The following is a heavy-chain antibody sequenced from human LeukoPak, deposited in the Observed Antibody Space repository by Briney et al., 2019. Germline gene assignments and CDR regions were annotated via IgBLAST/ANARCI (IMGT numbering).Heavy chain of an antibody. CDR1: VFAFRRYS. D-gene: IGHD3/OR15-3a*01. J-gene: IGHJ4*02. V-gene: IGHV3-23*01. Sequence: GGPLTLPCAACVFAFRRYSMKGARRSPGRGVEGVSSIAGSGGSTSYADYVTGRFTISRANSKNTLYLHMNSMRADDTAVYYCAKVATWTYFDYWGQGTLVTVSS. CDR2: IAGSGGST. CDR3: AKVATWTYFDY.